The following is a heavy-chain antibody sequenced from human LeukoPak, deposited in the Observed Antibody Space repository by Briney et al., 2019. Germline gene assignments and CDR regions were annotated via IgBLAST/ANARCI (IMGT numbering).Heavy chain of an antibody. V-gene: IGHV3-30*03. CDR1: GFTFRSYG. J-gene: IGHJ4*02. CDR3: AHGSMYQLDY. CDR2: ISYDGSNK. Sequence: GGSLRLSCAASGFTFRSYGMHWVRQAPGKGLEWVAVISYDGSNKYYADSVKGRFTISRDISKNTLYLQMNSLRAEDTAVYYCAHGSMYQLDYWGQGTLVTVSS. D-gene: IGHD2-2*01.